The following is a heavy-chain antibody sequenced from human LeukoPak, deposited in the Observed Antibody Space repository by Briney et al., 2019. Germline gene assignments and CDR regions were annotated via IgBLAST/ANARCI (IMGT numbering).Heavy chain of an antibody. CDR3: AKSSGYDILTGWEFDC. V-gene: IGHV3-23*01. J-gene: IGHJ4*02. CDR1: GFTFSSYA. Sequence: PGGSLRLSCAASGFTFSSYAMSWVRQAPGKGLEWVSAISGSGGSTYYADSVKGRFTISRDNSKNTLYLQMNSLRAEDTAVYYCAKSSGYDILTGWEFDCWGQGTLVTVSS. CDR2: ISGSGGST. D-gene: IGHD3-9*01.